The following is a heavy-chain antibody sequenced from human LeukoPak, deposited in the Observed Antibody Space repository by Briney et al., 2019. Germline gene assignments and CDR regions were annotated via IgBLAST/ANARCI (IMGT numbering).Heavy chain of an antibody. CDR3: ARRYGSGSSGTFDY. Sequence: SETLSLTCTVSGGSISSYHWSWIRQPPGKGLEWIGYFIYSGNINYNPSLKSRVTISVDTSKNRFSLKLSSVTAADTAVYYCARRYGSGSSGTFDYWGQGTLVTASS. CDR1: GGSISSYH. J-gene: IGHJ4*02. D-gene: IGHD3-10*01. V-gene: IGHV4-59*01. CDR2: FIYSGNI.